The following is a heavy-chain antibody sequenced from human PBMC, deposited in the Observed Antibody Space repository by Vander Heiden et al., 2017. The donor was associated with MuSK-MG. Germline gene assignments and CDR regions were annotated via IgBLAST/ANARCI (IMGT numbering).Heavy chain of an antibody. CDR2: ISYDGSNK. CDR3: ARATVGAADY. J-gene: IGHJ4*02. D-gene: IGHD1-26*01. V-gene: IGHV3-30*04. CDR1: GFTFSSYA. Sequence: QVQLVESGGGVVQPGRSLRLSCAAPGFTFSSYAMHWVRQAPGKGLEWVAVISYDGSNKYYADSVKGRFTISRDNSKNTLYLQMNSLRAEDTAVYYCARATVGAADYWGQGTLVTVSS.